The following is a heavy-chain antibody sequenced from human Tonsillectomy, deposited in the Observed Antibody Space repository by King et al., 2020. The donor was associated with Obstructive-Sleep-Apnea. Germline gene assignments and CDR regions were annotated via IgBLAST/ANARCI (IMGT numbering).Heavy chain of an antibody. Sequence: QLQESGPGLVKPSETLSLTCTVSVGAISTYYWSWIRQPPRKGLEWIGSIYDRWSTNYNPSLKSRVTIAVDTSKNQFSLNLTSVTAADTAFYYCARGDYYYFDYWAQGTLATVSS. J-gene: IGHJ4*02. CDR1: VGAISTYY. D-gene: IGHD2-21*01. V-gene: IGHV4-59*08. CDR3: ARGDYYYFDY. CDR2: IYDRWST.